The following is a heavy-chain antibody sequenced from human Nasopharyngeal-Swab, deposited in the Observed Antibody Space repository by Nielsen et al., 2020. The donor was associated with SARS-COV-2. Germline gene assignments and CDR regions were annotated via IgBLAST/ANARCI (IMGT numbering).Heavy chain of an antibody. J-gene: IGHJ6*02. D-gene: IGHD3-9*01. CDR2: IYYSGST. V-gene: IGHV4-31*02. Sequence: WIRQPPGKGLEWIGYIYYSGSTYYSPSLKSRVTISVDTSKNQFSLKLSSVTAADTAVYYCARDRTDYDILTGWSYYGMDVWGQGTTVTVSS. CDR3: ARDRTDYDILTGWSYYGMDV.